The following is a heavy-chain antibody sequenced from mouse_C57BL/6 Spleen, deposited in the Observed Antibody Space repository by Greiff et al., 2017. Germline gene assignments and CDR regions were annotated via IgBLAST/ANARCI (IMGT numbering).Heavy chain of an antibody. J-gene: IGHJ2*01. Sequence: VKLMESGPGLVAPSQSLSITCTVSGFSFTNYTISWVRQPPGKGLEWLGVIWTGGGTNYNSALKSRLSISKDNSKSQVFLKMNSLQTYDTARYYCARGNYDFGYWGQGTTLTVSS. CDR1: GFSFTNYT. V-gene: IGHV2-9-1*01. CDR3: ARGNYDFGY. D-gene: IGHD1-1*02. CDR2: IWTGGGT.